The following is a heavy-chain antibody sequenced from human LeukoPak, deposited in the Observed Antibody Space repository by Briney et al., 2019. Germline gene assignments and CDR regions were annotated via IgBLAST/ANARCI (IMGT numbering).Heavy chain of an antibody. J-gene: IGHJ5*02. CDR3: ARPPGIAAAWFDP. D-gene: IGHD6-13*01. CDR1: GGSISSSSYN. CDR2: IDNSGST. V-gene: IGHV4-39*01. Sequence: SETLSLTCTVSGGSISSSSYNWGWIRQAPGTGLEWIGSIDNSGSTYYNPSLKSRVTISVDTSKDQLSLKVNSVTAADTAVYYCARPPGIAAAWFDPWGQGILVTVSS.